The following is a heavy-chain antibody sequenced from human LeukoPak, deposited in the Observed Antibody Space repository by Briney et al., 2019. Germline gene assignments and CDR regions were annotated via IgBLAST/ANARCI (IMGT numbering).Heavy chain of an antibody. J-gene: IGHJ4*02. D-gene: IGHD3-9*01. V-gene: IGHV3-23*01. CDR2: ISGSGGST. CDR3: AKHVLRYFDWLLT. Sequence: GGSLRLSCAASGFTFSSYAMSWVRQAPGKRLEWVSAISGSGGSTYYADSVKGRFTISRDDSKNTLYLQMNSLRAEDTAVYYCAKHVLRYFDWLLTWGQGTLVTVSS. CDR1: GFTFSSYA.